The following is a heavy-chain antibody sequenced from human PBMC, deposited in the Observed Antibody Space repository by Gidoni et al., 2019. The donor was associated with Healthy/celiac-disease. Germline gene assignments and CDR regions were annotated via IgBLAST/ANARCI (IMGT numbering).Heavy chain of an antibody. CDR2: IYPGDSDT. CDR1: GYSFTSYW. Sequence: GSGYSFTSYWIGWVRQMPGKGLEWMGIIYPGDSDTRYSPSFQGQVTISADKSISTAYLQWSSLKASDTAMYYCARHMYCSGGSCYSDVWYFDLWGRGTLVTVSS. CDR3: ARHMYCSGGSCYSDVWYFDL. V-gene: IGHV5-51*01. J-gene: IGHJ2*01. D-gene: IGHD2-15*01.